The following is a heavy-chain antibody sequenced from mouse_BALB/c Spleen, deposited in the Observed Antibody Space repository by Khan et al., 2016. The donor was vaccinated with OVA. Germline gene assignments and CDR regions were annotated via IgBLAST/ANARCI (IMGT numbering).Heavy chain of an antibody. D-gene: IGHD1-1*01. Sequence: LQQSGAELAKPGASVKMSCKASGYTFINYWILWIKQRPGKGLEWIGYINPSTGYTEYNQNFKDKATLTADISSSTAYMQLSSLTSEDSAVYYCARRGLRWDFDYWGQGTTLTVSS. CDR2: INPSTGYT. CDR1: GYTFINYW. CDR3: ARRGLRWDFDY. V-gene: IGHV1-7*01. J-gene: IGHJ2*01.